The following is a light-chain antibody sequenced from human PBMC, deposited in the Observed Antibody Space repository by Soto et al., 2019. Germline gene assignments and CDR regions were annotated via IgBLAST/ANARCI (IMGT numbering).Light chain of an antibody. CDR3: QNYNSSPIT. CDR1: QGIINY. Sequence: DIQMTQSPSSLSASVGDRVTITCRASQGIINYLAWYQQKPGKVRNLLIFATSTLQSGVPSRFSDSGSATDFTLTISSLQPEDVATYYWQNYNSSPITVGQGTRLEIE. CDR2: ATS. J-gene: IGKJ5*01. V-gene: IGKV1-27*01.